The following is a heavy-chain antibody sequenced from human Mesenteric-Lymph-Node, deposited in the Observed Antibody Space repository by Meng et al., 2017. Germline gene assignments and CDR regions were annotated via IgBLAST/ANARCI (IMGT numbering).Heavy chain of an antibody. CDR3: ARCIAAAGTWAFDI. V-gene: IGHV4-59*01. J-gene: IGHJ3*02. D-gene: IGHD6-13*01. CDR1: GGSISSYY. CDR2: IYYSGST. Sequence: SETLSLTCTVSGGSISSYYWSWIRQPPGKGLEWIGYIYYSGSTNYNPSLKSRVTISVDTSKNQFSLKLSSVTAADTAAYYCARCIAAAGTWAFDIWGQGTMVTVSS.